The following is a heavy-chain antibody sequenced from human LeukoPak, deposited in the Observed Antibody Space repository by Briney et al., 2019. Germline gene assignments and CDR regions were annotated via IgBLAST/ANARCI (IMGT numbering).Heavy chain of an antibody. J-gene: IGHJ5*02. D-gene: IGHD1-26*01. CDR1: GYTFTSYY. Sequence: ASVKVSCKASGYTFTSYYIHWVRQAPGQGLKWMGVINPSAGNTSYAQKFQGRVTMTRDTSTSTVYMELSSLRSDDTAVYYCARDHSGSQHWFDPWGQGTLVTVSS. CDR2: INPSAGNT. V-gene: IGHV1-46*01. CDR3: ARDHSGSQHWFDP.